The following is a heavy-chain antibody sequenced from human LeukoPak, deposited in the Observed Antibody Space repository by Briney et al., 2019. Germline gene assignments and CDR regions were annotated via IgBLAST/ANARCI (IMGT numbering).Heavy chain of an antibody. CDR1: GGSFSGYY. CDR3: ARDLSRFRTSFWYFDL. Sequence: PSETLSLTCAVYGGSFSGYYWSWIRQPPRKGLEWIGRIYTSGSTNYNPSLKSRVTISVDTSKNQFSLKLSSVTAADTAVYYCARDLSRFRTSFWYFDLWGRGTLVTVSS. CDR2: IYTSGST. D-gene: IGHD2-15*01. V-gene: IGHV4-4*08. J-gene: IGHJ2*01.